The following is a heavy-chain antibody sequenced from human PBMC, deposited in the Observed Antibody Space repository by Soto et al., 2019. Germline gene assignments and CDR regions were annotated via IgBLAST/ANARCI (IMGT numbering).Heavy chain of an antibody. CDR3: ARIRADFWSGYYKSYYGMDV. J-gene: IGHJ6*02. Sequence: GGSLRLSCAASGFTFNSYGMHWVRQAPGKGLEWVAVISYDGSNKYYADSVKGRFTISKDTSKSQVVLTMTNMDPVDTATYYWARIRADFWSGYYKSYYGMDVWGQGTTVTVSS. CDR2: ISYDGSNK. V-gene: IGHV3-30*03. CDR1: GFTFNSYG. D-gene: IGHD3-3*01.